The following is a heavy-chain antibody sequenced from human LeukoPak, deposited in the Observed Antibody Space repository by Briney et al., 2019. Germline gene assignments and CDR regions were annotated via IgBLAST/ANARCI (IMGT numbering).Heavy chain of an antibody. CDR3: ARDQYYDFWSGYRFDP. D-gene: IGHD3-3*01. CDR1: GFTFSSYG. CDR2: IRYDGSNK. V-gene: IGHV3-30*02. J-gene: IGHJ5*02. Sequence: GGSLRLSCAASGFTFSSYGMHWVRQAPGKGLEWVAFIRYDGSNKYYADSVKGRFTISRDNAKNSLYLQMNSLRAEDTAVYYCARDQYYDFWSGYRFDPWGQGTLVTVSS.